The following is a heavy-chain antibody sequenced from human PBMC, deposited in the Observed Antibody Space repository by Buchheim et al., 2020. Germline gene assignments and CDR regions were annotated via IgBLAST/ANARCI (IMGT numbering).Heavy chain of an antibody. V-gene: IGHV3-48*01. CDR1: GFTFSSYS. CDR3: ARDMGYGDFVYWYFDL. CDR2: ISTRSSTI. Sequence: EVQLVESGGGLVQPGGSLRLSCAASGFTFSSYSMNWVRHAPGKGLEWVSYISTRSSTIYYADSVKGRFTISRDNAKNSLYLQMNSLRVEDTAVYYCARDMGYGDFVYWYFDLWGRGTL. D-gene: IGHD4-17*01. J-gene: IGHJ2*01.